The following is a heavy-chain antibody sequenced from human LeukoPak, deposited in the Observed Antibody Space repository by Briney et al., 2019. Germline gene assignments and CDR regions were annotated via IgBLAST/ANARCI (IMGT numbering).Heavy chain of an antibody. J-gene: IGHJ3*02. Sequence: SQTLSLTCAISGDSVSSDSAAWNWIRQSPSRGLEWLGRTYYRSKWYNDYAVSVKSRITINPDTSKNQFSLQLNSVTPEDTAVYYCARDYYGSGSYYPDAFDIWGQGTMVTVSS. V-gene: IGHV6-1*01. CDR3: ARDYYGSGSYYPDAFDI. CDR1: GDSVSSDSAA. D-gene: IGHD3-10*01. CDR2: TYYRSKWYN.